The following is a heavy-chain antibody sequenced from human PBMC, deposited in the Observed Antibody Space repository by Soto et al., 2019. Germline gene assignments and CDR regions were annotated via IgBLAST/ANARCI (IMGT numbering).Heavy chain of an antibody. D-gene: IGHD2-2*03. CDR3: ARDWMDFVEVPFPFGWFDP. CDR1: GGTFSSYA. V-gene: IGHV1-69*01. CDR2: IIPILGTA. J-gene: IGHJ5*02. Sequence: QVQLVQSGAEVKKPGSSVKVSCKASGGTFSSYAFSWVRQAPGQGLEWMGGIIPILGTATYAQKFQVRVIISADEFTSTVYMQLSSLRSGDTAVYFCARDWMDFVEVPFPFGWFDPWGQGTLVTVSS.